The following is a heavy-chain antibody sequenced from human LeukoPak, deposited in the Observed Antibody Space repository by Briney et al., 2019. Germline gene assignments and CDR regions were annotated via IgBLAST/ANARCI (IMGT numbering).Heavy chain of an antibody. CDR3: ARGLRDFDY. Sequence: QPGGPLTLSCAASGFPFSSYWMSWLRQPPGKGLEWLANIKQDGNEKYYVDSEKGRFTISKDNAKNSLYLQMNSLRAQDTAVYYCARGLRDFDYWGQGTLVTVSS. CDR2: IKQDGNEK. D-gene: IGHD5-12*01. V-gene: IGHV3-7*01. CDR1: GFPFSSYW. J-gene: IGHJ4*02.